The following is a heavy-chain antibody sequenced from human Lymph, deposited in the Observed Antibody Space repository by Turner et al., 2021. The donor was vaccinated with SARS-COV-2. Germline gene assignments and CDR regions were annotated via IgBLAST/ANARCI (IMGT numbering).Heavy chain of an antibody. CDR2: IYSGGST. Sequence: EVQLVESGGGLIQPGGSLRLSCAASGLTVSSNYMSWVRQAPGKGLEWFSVIYSGGSTYYADSVKGRFTISRDNSKNTLYLQMNSLIAEDTAVYYCARDLYYYGMDVWGQGTTVTVSS. CDR1: GLTVSSNY. CDR3: ARDLYYYGMDV. J-gene: IGHJ6*02. V-gene: IGHV3-53*01.